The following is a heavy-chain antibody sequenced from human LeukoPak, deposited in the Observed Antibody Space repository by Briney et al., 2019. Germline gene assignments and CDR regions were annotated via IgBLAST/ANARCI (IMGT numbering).Heavy chain of an antibody. CDR1: GFTFSSYW. J-gene: IGHJ3*02. CDR2: IKQDGSEK. D-gene: IGHD3-3*01. CDR3: ARDSIDFYDAFDI. Sequence: GGSLRLSCAASGFTFSSYWMSWVRQAPGKGLEWVVNIKQDGSEKYYVDSVKGRFTISRDNAKNSLYLQMNSLRAEDTAVYYCARDSIDFYDAFDIWGQGTMVTVSS. V-gene: IGHV3-7*01.